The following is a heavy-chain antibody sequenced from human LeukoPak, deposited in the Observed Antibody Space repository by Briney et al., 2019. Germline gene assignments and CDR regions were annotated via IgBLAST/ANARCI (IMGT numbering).Heavy chain of an antibody. J-gene: IGHJ4*02. Sequence: GGSLRLSCAASGFTFSSYWMSWVRQAPGKGLEWVANIKQDGSEKYYVDSVKGRFTISRDDAKNSLYLQMNSLRAEDTAVYYCARVGPGRRTSCLPYWGQGTLVTVSS. CDR2: IKQDGSEK. CDR1: GFTFSSYW. V-gene: IGHV3-7*01. D-gene: IGHD2-2*01. CDR3: ARVGPGRRTSCLPY.